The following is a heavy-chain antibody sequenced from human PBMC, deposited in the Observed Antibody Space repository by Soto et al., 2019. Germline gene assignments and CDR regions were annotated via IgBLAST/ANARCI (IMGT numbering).Heavy chain of an antibody. J-gene: IGHJ4*02. CDR1: GFRFDDFA. D-gene: IGHD1-1*01. CDR3: VKGQVRGDTGWGRQLDY. Sequence: EVQLVESGGGLVQPGRSLRLSCGGSGFRFDDFAMHWVRRTPEKGLEWVSGIGWNIGSRGYAYSVQGRFTISRDNAKNSLYFERNGLRVEDTALYYCVKGQVRGDTGWGRQLDYWCQGILVTVSS. V-gene: IGHV3-9*01. CDR2: IGWNIGSR.